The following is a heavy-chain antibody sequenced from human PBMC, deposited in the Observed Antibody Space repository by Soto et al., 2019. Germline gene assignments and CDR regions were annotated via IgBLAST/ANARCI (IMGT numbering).Heavy chain of an antibody. CDR2: IRRGGEYL. J-gene: IGHJ6*02. CDR1: GLTFSAFG. Sequence: EVQLVESGGGLVKPGGSLRLSCAASGLTFSAFGMNWVRQAPGKGLEWVSSIRRGGEYLDYADSVKGRLTISRDNAKNSMFLQVDSLAVDYSAVYYCASGGGAGAVMGVWGQGTTVTVSS. CDR3: ASGGGAGAVMGV. V-gene: IGHV3-21*01. D-gene: IGHD2-8*02.